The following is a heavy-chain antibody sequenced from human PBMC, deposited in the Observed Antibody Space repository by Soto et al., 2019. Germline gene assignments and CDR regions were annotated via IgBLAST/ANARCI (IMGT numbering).Heavy chain of an antibody. D-gene: IGHD2-2*01. J-gene: IGHJ5*02. Sequence: SETLSLTCTVSGDSMSSSNWWNWVRQPPGKGLEWIGEAHHSGRTNYNPSLKSRVTISVDRSKNLFSLKLGSVTAADTAVYYCARLHCISPNCAPLAPWGKGTLVTVSS. CDR1: GDSMSSSNW. CDR3: ARLHCISPNCAPLAP. V-gene: IGHV4-4*02. CDR2: AHHSGRT.